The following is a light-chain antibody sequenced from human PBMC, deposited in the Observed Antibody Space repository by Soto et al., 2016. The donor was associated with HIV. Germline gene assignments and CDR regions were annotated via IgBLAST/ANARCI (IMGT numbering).Light chain of an antibody. CDR3: QAWDSSTARVV. Sequence: SYELTQPPSVSVSPGQTASITCSGDKLGNKYACWYRRKPGQSPVLVIFQDTKRPSGIPERFSGSNSGNTATLTISETQAMDEADYYCQAWDSSTARVVFGGGTKLTVL. J-gene: IGLJ2*01. CDR2: QDT. V-gene: IGLV3-1*01. CDR1: KLGNKY.